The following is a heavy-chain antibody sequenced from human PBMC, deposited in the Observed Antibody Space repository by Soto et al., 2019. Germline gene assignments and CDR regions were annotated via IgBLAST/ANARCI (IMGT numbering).Heavy chain of an antibody. CDR2: ISWNSGTI. CDR1: GFRFDTYG. D-gene: IGHD2-15*01. Sequence: EVQLVEYGGTLVQPGRSLRLSCAASGFRFDTYGMHWLRQVPGKGLEWVSGISWNSGTIRYADSVKGRFTVSRDNVKNSLYLQMNSLRVEDTALYYCAKDQRTYCSDGSCFHFDDWGQGTLVTVSS. V-gene: IGHV3-9*01. CDR3: AKDQRTYCSDGSCFHFDD. J-gene: IGHJ4*02.